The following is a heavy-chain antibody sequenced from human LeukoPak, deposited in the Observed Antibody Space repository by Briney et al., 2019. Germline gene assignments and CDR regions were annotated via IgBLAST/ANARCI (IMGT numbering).Heavy chain of an antibody. V-gene: IGHV3-48*03. J-gene: IGHJ4*02. Sequence: GGSLRLSCAASGFTFSSDEMNWVRQAPGKGLQWISYINTDGATIYYADSVKGRFTISRDNAKSSLYLQMNSLRAEDTAVYYCARGYDSWDSWGQGTLVTVSS. CDR3: ARGYDSWDS. CDR2: INTDGATI. CDR1: GFTFSSDE. D-gene: IGHD3-16*01.